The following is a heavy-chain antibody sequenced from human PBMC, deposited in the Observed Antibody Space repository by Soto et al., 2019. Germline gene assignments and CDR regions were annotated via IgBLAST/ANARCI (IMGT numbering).Heavy chain of an antibody. Sequence: NPSETLSLTCTVSGGSISSSSYYWGWIRQPPGKGLEWIGSIYYSGSTYYNPSLKSRVTISVDTSKNQFSLKLSSVTAADTAVYYCSRTLSGYDRDWFDPWGQGTLVTVSS. CDR2: IYYSGST. CDR3: SRTLSGYDRDWFDP. D-gene: IGHD5-12*01. CDR1: GGSISSSSYY. J-gene: IGHJ5*02. V-gene: IGHV4-39*01.